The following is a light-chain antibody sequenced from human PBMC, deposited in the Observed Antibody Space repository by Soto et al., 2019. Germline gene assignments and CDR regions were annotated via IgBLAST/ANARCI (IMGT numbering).Light chain of an antibody. V-gene: IGKV2-30*02. CDR2: KVS. CDR1: QSLVHSDGIAY. Sequence: DVVMTQSPLSLPVTLGQPASISCRSNQSLVHSDGIAYFSWFQXRPGRSXXRXIYKVSNRDSGVPARFSGSGGGTDFTLKISRVEAEDVGVYYCMQTIQVPSIAFGQGTRLEIK. J-gene: IGKJ5*01. CDR3: MQTIQVPSIA.